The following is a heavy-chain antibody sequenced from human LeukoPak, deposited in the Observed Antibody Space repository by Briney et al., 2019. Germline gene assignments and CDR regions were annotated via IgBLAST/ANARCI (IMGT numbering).Heavy chain of an antibody. J-gene: IGHJ4*02. Sequence: ASVKVSCKASGYTFTSYGISWVRQAPGQGLEWMGWISAYNGNTNYAQKLQGRVTMTTDTSTSTAYMELRSLRSDDTAVYYCAKRGATPSGGYYFDYWGQGTLVTVSS. CDR1: GYTFTSYG. CDR3: AKRGATPSGGYYFDY. V-gene: IGHV1-18*01. D-gene: IGHD1-26*01. CDR2: ISAYNGNT.